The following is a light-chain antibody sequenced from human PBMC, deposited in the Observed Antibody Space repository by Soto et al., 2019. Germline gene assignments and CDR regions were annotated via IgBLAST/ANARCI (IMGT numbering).Light chain of an antibody. CDR2: GAS. CDR3: QQSYSTPRT. Sequence: DIQMTQSPSSLSASVGDRVTITCRASQSISSYLNWYQQKPGKAPKLLIYGASSLQSGAPSRFSGSGSGTDFTLTISSLQPEEFATYYCQQSYSTPRTFGQGTKVDNK. J-gene: IGKJ1*01. V-gene: IGKV1-39*01. CDR1: QSISSY.